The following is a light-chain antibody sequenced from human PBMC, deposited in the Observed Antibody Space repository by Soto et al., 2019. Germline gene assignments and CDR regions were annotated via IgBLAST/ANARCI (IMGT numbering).Light chain of an antibody. V-gene: IGLV2-14*03. CDR1: RSGVGAYNY. CDR2: DVN. J-gene: IGLJ2*01. Sequence: QSALTQPASVSASPGQSITISCTGTRSGVGAYNYVSWYQQHPGKAPKLMIFDVNNRPSGVSNRFSGSKSGNTASLTISGLQAEDEADYYCSSYTTTSTLAFGGGTKLTVL. CDR3: SSYTTTSTLA.